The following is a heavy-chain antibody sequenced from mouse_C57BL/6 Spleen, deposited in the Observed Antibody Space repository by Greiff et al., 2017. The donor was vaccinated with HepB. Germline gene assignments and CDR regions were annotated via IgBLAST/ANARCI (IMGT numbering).Heavy chain of an antibody. CDR2: IYPGSGST. V-gene: IGHV1-55*01. D-gene: IGHD1-3*01. Sequence: VQLQQPGAELVKPGASVKMSCKASGYTFTSYWITWVKQRPGQGLEWIGDIYPGSGSTNYNEKFKSKSTLTVDTSSSTAYMQLSSLTSEDSAVYYCARKGVYEFYWYFDVWGTGTTVTVSS. CDR1: GYTFTSYW. CDR3: ARKGVYEFYWYFDV. J-gene: IGHJ1*03.